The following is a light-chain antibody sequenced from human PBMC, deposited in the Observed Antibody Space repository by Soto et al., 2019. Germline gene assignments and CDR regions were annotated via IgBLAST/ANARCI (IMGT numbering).Light chain of an antibody. CDR2: KVS. Sequence: QSVLTQAASVSGSPGQSITIYCTGTSSDVGAYDYVTWYQQHPGKAPKVMIYKVSNRPSGVSNRFSGSKSGNTASLTISGLQAEDEADYYCSSYTTGSLVVFGGGTKLTVL. J-gene: IGLJ2*01. CDR1: SSDVGAYDY. V-gene: IGLV2-14*01. CDR3: SSYTTGSLVV.